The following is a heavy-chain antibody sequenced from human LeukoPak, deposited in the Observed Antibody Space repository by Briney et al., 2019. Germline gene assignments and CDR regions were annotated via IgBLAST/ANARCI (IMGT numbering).Heavy chain of an antibody. CDR3: AKDGGSSGWETYYFDY. CDR2: ISGSGGST. J-gene: IGHJ4*02. D-gene: IGHD6-19*01. V-gene: IGHV3-23*01. CDR1: GFTFSSYA. Sequence: GSLRLSCAASGFTFSSYAMSWVRQAPGKGLEWVSAISGSGGSTYYADSVKGRFTISRDNSKNTLYLQMNSLRAEDTAVYYCAKDGGSSGWETYYFDYWGQGTLVTVSS.